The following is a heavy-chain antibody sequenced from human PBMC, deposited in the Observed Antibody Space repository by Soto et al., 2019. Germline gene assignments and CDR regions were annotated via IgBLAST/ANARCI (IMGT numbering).Heavy chain of an antibody. CDR1: GLTFSSYS. D-gene: IGHD3-10*01. CDR3: ARDQRPITMVRGVIMDYYYYGMDV. V-gene: IGHV3-21*01. CDR2: ISSSSSYI. J-gene: IGHJ6*02. Sequence: GSLRLSCAASGLTFSSYSMNWVCQAPGKGLEWVSSISSSSSYIYYADSVKGRFTISRDNAKNSLYLEMNSLRAEDTAVYYCARDQRPITMVRGVIMDYYYYGMDVWGQGTTVTVSS.